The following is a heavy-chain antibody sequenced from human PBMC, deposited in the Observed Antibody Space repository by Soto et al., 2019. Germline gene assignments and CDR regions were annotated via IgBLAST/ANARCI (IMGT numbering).Heavy chain of an antibody. CDR3: ARXXXAAGPFDY. CDR1: GYTFTSYG. Sequence: QVQLVQSGAEVKKPGASGKVSGKASGYTFTSYGISWVRQAPGQGLEWMGWISAYNGNTNYAQKLQGRVTMTTNTXPSXAXXXXXXXXXDXTAVYYSARXXXAAGPFDYWGQGTLVTVS. CDR2: ISAYNGNT. V-gene: IGHV1-18*01. D-gene: IGHD6-13*01. J-gene: IGHJ4*02.